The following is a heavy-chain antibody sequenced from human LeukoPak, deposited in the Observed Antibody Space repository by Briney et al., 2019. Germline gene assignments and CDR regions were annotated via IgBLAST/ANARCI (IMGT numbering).Heavy chain of an antibody. D-gene: IGHD4-17*01. CDR3: AREHGDYAIRFCFDP. J-gene: IGHJ5*02. Sequence: GGSLRLSCAASGFAFSSFAMHWVRQAPGKGLEWVAVISYDGTNKYYPDSVRGRFTVSRDNSKNTLYLQMTSLRAEDTAVYYCAREHGDYAIRFCFDPWGQGTLVTVSS. V-gene: IGHV3-30-3*01. CDR1: GFAFSSFA. CDR2: ISYDGTNK.